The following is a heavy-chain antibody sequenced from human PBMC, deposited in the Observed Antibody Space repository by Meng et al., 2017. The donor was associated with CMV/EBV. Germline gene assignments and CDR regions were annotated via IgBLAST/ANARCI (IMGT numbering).Heavy chain of an antibody. J-gene: IGHJ4*02. V-gene: IGHV4-39*07. CDR3: ARDPSLRWIDY. D-gene: IGHD4-23*01. Sequence: QLQLQEPGPGLVKPSETLSLTCTVSGGSISSSSYYWGWIHQPPGKGLEWIGSIYYSGSTYYNPSLKSRVTISVDTSKNQFSLKLSSVTAADTAVYYCARDPSLRWIDYWGQGTLVTVSS. CDR1: GGSISSSSYY. CDR2: IYYSGST.